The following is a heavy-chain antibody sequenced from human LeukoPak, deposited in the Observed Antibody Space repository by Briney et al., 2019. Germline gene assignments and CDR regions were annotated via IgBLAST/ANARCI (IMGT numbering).Heavy chain of an antibody. CDR3: ARGDFDYDIDY. D-gene: IGHD4-17*01. J-gene: IGHJ4*02. CDR2: ISSNGGST. V-gene: IGHV3-64*01. Sequence: GGSLRLSCAASGFTFSSYAMHWVRQAPGKGLEYVSAISSNGGSTYYANSVKGRFTISRDNSKNTLYLQMGSLRAEDMAVYYCARGDFDYDIDYWGQGTLVTVSS. CDR1: GFTFSSYA.